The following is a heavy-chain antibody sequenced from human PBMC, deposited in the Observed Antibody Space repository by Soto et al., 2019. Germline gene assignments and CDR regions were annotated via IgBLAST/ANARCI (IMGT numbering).Heavy chain of an antibody. CDR1: GFTFSSYS. J-gene: IGHJ4*02. D-gene: IGHD3-10*01. V-gene: IGHV3-21*01. Sequence: EVQLVESGGGLVKPGGSLRLSCAASGFTFSSYSMNWVRQAPGKGLEWVSSISSSSSYIYYADSVKGRFTISRYNAKNSLYLQMNSLRAEDTAVYYFARDPYDYGSGTHEDDWGQGTLVTDSS. CDR2: ISSSSSYI. CDR3: ARDPYDYGSGTHEDD.